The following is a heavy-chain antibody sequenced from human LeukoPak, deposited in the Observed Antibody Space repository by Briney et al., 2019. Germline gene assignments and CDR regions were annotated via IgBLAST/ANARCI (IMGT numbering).Heavy chain of an antibody. CDR3: ARDFRSLYYFDY. CDR2: ISSSSTI. Sequence: GGSLRLSCAASGFTFSSYSMNWVRQAPGKGLEWVSYISSSSTIYYADSVKGRFTISRDNAKNSLYLQMNSLRDEDTAVYYCARDFRSLYYFDYWGQGTLVTVSS. D-gene: IGHD3-3*01. CDR1: GFTFSSYS. V-gene: IGHV3-48*02. J-gene: IGHJ4*02.